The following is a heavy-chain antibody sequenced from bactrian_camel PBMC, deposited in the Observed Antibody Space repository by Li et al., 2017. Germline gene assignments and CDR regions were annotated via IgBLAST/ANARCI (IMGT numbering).Heavy chain of an antibody. V-gene: IGHV3S40*01. J-gene: IGHJ4*01. CDR2: INSGGTNT. D-gene: IGHD6*01. CDR3: ARFAFYRPVPGSFSAEGYNY. Sequence: VQLVESGGAVKRPGGSLRLSCAASGFTSPYHMRWVRQAPGKGLEWVSFINSGGTNTYYAESVKGRFTISRDNAKNTMYLQMNNLTLEDTALYFCARFAFYRPVPGSFSAEGYNYWGQGTQVTVS. CDR1: GFTSPYH.